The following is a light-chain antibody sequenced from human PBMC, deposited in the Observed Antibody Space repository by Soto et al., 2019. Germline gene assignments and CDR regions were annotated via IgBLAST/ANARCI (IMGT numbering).Light chain of an antibody. Sequence: QSVLTQPRSVSGSPGQSVTISCTGTSSDVGGYNYVSWYQQHPCKAPKLMIYDVSTRPSGVPDRFSGAKSGNTASLTISGIQAEDEAGAYCCSYEGSYTLGYVVFGGGTKLTVL. J-gene: IGLJ2*01. CDR3: CSYEGSYTLGYVV. V-gene: IGLV2-11*01. CDR1: SSDVGGYNY. CDR2: DVS.